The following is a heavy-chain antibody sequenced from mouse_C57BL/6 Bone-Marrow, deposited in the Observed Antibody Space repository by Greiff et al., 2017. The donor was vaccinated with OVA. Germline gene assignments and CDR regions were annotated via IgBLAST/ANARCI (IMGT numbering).Heavy chain of an antibody. CDR1: GFNIKDDY. J-gene: IGHJ3*01. CDR3: TVGEYGGSYGFAY. D-gene: IGHD1-1*01. CDR2: FDPENGDT. V-gene: IGHV14-4*01. Sequence: EVKLVESGAELVRPGASVKLSCTASGFNIKDDYMNWVKQRPEQGLEWIGWFDPENGDTEYASKFQGKATITEDTSSNTAYLQLSMLTSEDAAVYYCTVGEYGGSYGFAYWGQGTLVTVSA.